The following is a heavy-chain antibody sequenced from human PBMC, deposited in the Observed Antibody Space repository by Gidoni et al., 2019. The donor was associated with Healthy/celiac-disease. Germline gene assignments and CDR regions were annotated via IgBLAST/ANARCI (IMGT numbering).Heavy chain of an antibody. V-gene: IGHV2-70*15. CDR2: IDWDDDK. J-gene: IGHJ6*02. CDR1: GFSLSTSGMC. Sequence: QVTLRESGPALVKPTQTLTLTCTFSGFSLSTSGMCVSWIRQPPGKALEWLARIDWDDDKNYRTSLKTRLTISKDTSKNQVVLTMTNMDPVDTATYYCARIKTRVRGVKAFYYYYYGMDVWGQGTTVTVSS. D-gene: IGHD3-10*01. CDR3: ARIKTRVRGVKAFYYYYYGMDV.